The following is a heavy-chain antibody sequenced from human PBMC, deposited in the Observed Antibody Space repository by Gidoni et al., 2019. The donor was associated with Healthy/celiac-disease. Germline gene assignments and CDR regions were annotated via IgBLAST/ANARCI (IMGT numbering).Heavy chain of an antibody. Sequence: QVQLQQSGPGLVKPSQTLSLTCAISGDRVSSHSAAWNWIRQSPSRGLAWLGRTYYRSKWYNDYAVSVKSRITINPDTSKNQFSLQLNSVTPEDTAVYYCAREYSSSFRRYYYGMDVWGQGTTVTVSS. CDR2: TYYRSKWYN. J-gene: IGHJ6*02. CDR1: GDRVSSHSAA. D-gene: IGHD6-6*01. V-gene: IGHV6-1*01. CDR3: AREYSSSFRRYYYGMDV.